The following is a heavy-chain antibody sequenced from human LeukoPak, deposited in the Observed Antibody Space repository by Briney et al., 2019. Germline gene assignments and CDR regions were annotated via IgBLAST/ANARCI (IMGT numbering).Heavy chain of an antibody. CDR2: IFYTGST. J-gene: IGHJ6*03. CDR1: GASMSDYY. D-gene: IGHD1-26*01. Sequence: SETLSLTCTVSGASMSDYYWSWIRQPPGKGLEWIGNIFYTGSTNYSPSLESRVTMSVVTSKNQFSLKLTSVTAADTAVYYCARGTPIVYYYYYMDVWGKGTTVTVSS. CDR3: ARGTPIVYYYYYMDV. V-gene: IGHV4-59*13.